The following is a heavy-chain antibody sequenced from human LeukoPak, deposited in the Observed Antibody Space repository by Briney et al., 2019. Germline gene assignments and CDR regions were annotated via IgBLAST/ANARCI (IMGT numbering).Heavy chain of an antibody. V-gene: IGHV4-59*08. CDR3: ARRHHNWDY. J-gene: IGHJ4*02. CDR2: IYYSGIT. D-gene: IGHD5-24*01. CDR1: GGSISSYY. Sequence: SETLSLTCTVSGGSISSYYWSWIRQPPGKGLEWIGYIYYSGITNYTPSLRSRVTISLDTSKNQFSLKLNSVTAADTAVYYCARRHHNWDYWGQGTLVTVSS.